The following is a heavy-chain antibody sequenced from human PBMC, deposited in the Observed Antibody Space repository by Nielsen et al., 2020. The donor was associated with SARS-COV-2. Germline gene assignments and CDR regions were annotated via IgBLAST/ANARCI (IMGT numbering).Heavy chain of an antibody. J-gene: IGHJ6*02. V-gene: IGHV3-23*01. D-gene: IGHD5-18*01. CDR2: ISGSGGST. CDR1: GFTFSSYA. Sequence: GSLKISCAASGFTFSSYAMSWVRQAPGKGLEWVSAISGSGGSTYYADSVKGRFTISRDNSKNTLYLQMNSLRAEDTAVYYCAKEVRDTATSYYYYYGMDVWGQGTTVTVSS. CDR3: AKEVRDTATSYYYYYGMDV.